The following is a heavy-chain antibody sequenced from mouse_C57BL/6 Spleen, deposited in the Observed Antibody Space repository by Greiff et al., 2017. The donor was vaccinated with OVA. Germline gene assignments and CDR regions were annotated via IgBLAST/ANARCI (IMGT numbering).Heavy chain of an antibody. V-gene: IGHV5-17*01. D-gene: IGHD2-3*01. CDR3: ARDPYDGYSYYAMDY. Sequence: EVMLVESGGGLVKPGGSLKLSCAASGFTFSDYGMHWVRQAPEKGLEWVAYISSGSSTIYYADTVKGRFTISRDNAKNTLFLQMTSLRSEDTAMYYCARDPYDGYSYYAMDYWGQGTSVTVSS. J-gene: IGHJ4*01. CDR1: GFTFSDYG. CDR2: ISSGSSTI.